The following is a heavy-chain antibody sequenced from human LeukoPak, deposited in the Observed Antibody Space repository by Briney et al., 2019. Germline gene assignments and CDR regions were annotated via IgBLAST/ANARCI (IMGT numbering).Heavy chain of an antibody. V-gene: IGHV3-43*02. J-gene: IGHJ5*01. CDR2: ISGDGGRR. CDR1: GFTFDAYV. D-gene: IGHD1-1*01. CDR3: AKDAGAAGTIRWFNS. Sequence: GGSLRLSCAASGFTFDAYVMHWVRQAPGKGLEWVSLISGDGGRRNYADSVKGRFTISRDNSKNSLYLEMNSLRTEDTALYYCAKDAGAAGTIRWFNSWGQGTLVTVSS.